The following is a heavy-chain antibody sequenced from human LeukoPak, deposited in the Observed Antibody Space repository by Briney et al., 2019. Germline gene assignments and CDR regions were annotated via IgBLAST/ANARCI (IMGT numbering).Heavy chain of an antibody. Sequence: NHGASLKISCKGSGYSFTSYWIGCVRQMPGKGLEWMGIIYPGDSDTRYSPSFQGQVTISADKSISTAYLQWSSLKASDTAMYYCARHPAVWFVDYWGQGTLVTVSS. V-gene: IGHV5-51*01. CDR3: ARHPAVWFVDY. J-gene: IGHJ4*02. CDR2: IYPGDSDT. D-gene: IGHD3-10*01. CDR1: GYSFTSYW.